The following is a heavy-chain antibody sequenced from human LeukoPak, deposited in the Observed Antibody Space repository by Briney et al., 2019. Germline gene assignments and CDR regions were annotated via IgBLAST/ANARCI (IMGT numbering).Heavy chain of an antibody. CDR2: ISAYNGNT. V-gene: IGHV1-18*01. CDR3: ARVFTAVAEVLGAFDI. D-gene: IGHD6-19*01. J-gene: IGHJ3*02. CDR1: GYTFTSYG. Sequence: GASVKVSCKASGYTFTSYGISWVRQAPGQGLEWMGWISAYNGNTNYAQKFQGRVTITADESTSTAYMELSSLRSEDTAVYYCARVFTAVAEVLGAFDIWGQGTMVTVSS.